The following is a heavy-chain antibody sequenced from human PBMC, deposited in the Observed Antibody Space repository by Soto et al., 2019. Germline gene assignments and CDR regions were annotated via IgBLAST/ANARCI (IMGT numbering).Heavy chain of an antibody. CDR2: IGTAADT. J-gene: IGHJ2*01. CDR1: GLAFKHYD. D-gene: IGHD2-8*02. V-gene: IGHV3-13*01. CDR3: ASDGFGGVYVDL. Sequence: EVQLVESGGGLVQPGGSLSLSCAASGLAFKHYDMHWVRQATGKGLGWVSAIGTAADTFYPDSVKGRFTISRDNAKNSLYLQMNSLRAGDTAVYYCASDGFGGVYVDLWGRGTLVTVSS.